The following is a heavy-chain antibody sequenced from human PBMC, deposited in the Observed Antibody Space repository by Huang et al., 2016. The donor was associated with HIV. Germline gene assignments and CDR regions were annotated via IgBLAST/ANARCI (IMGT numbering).Heavy chain of an antibody. D-gene: IGHD5-18*01. CDR3: ARAKDTWDAYDI. CDR1: GSPFNNHA. J-gene: IGHJ3*02. Sequence: QVQLVESGGGVVQPGRSLRLSCAASGSPFNNHAMHLFRQAPGKGLDCVAIISNDGSNNEYADSVKGRFTISRDSSKSTLFLHMTSLRTEDTAVYYWARAKDTWDAYDIWGQGTMVIVSS. CDR2: ISNDGSNN. V-gene: IGHV3-30-3*01.